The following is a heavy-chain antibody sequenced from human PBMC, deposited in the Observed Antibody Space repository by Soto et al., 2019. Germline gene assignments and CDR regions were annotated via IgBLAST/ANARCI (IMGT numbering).Heavy chain of an antibody. J-gene: IGHJ4*02. Sequence: GGSLRLSCAAYGFTFSSYGMHWVRQAPGKGLEWVAVISYDGSNKYYADSVKGRFTISRDNSKNTLYLQMNSLRAEDTAVYYCAKGQSGSIDYWGQGTLVTVSS. CDR2: ISYDGSNK. CDR3: AKGQSGSIDY. V-gene: IGHV3-30*18. D-gene: IGHD3-10*01. CDR1: GFTFSSYG.